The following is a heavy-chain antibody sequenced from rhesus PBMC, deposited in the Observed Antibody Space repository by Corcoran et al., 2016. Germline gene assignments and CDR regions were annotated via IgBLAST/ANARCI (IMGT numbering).Heavy chain of an antibody. V-gene: IGHV4-122*02. CDR3: ARRFTSGWFDY. D-gene: IGHD6-31*01. CDR2: ISYSGST. CDR1: GGSISRSYYY. J-gene: IGHJ4*01. Sequence: QVQLQESGPGLVKPSETLSLPCAVSGGSISRSYYYWSWIRQAPGKGLEWMGYISYSGSTSSHPSLKSRVTISRDTSKNQFSLKVNSVTAADTAMYYCARRFTSGWFDYWGQGVLVTVSS.